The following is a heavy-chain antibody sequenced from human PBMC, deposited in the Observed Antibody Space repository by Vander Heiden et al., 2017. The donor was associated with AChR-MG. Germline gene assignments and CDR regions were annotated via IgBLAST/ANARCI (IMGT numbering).Heavy chain of an antibody. CDR2: INHSGST. J-gene: IGHJ4*02. D-gene: IGHD2-2*01. CDR3: ARRVRASSFRY. CDR1: GGSFSGYC. V-gene: IGHV4-34*01. Sequence: QVQLQPWGAGLLKPSETLSLTCAVYGGSFSGYCWGWIRQPPGKGLEWIGEINHSGSTNYNPSLKSRVTISVDTSKNQFSLKLSSVTAADTAVYYCARRVRASSFRYWGQGTLVTVSS.